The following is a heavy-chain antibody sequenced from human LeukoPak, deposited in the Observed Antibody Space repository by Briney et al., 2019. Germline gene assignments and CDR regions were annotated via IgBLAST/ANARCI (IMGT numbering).Heavy chain of an antibody. J-gene: IGHJ4*02. CDR1: GFTFSNYN. Sequence: PGGSLRLTCAASGFTFSNYNLNWVRQAPGKGLEWVSYISSSSSTIYYADSVKGRFTISRDNAKNSLYLQMNSLRAEDTAVYYCARGLYCSGGSCYGRFDYSGQRSLVTVSS. V-gene: IGHV3-48*01. CDR3: ARGLYCSGGSCYGRFDY. CDR2: ISSSSSTI. D-gene: IGHD2-15*01.